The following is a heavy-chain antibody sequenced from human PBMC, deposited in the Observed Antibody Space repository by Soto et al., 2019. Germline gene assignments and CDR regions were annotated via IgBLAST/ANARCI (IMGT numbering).Heavy chain of an antibody. J-gene: IGHJ4*02. D-gene: IGHD1-1*01. CDR3: ASHHYNCNDAYFAY. CDR2: IYYSGST. Sequence: SENLAITCTVSGGSISSYYWSWIRQPPGKGLEWIGYIYYSGSTNYNPSLKSRVTISVDTSKNQFSLKLSSVTAADTAVYYCASHHYNCNDAYFAYWGQGTLVTVSS. CDR1: GGSISSYY. V-gene: IGHV4-59*01.